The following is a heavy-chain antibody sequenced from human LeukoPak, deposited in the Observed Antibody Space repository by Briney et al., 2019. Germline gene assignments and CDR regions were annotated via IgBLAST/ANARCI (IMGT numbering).Heavy chain of an antibody. D-gene: IGHD2/OR15-2a*01. CDR2: INSDGSWT. CDR1: GTYW. V-gene: IGHV3-74*01. CDR3: VTFYETY. J-gene: IGHJ4*02. Sequence: PGGSLRLSCAASGTYWMHWVRQAPGKGLVWVSHINSDGSWTGYADSVKGRITISKDNAKNTVSLQMNNLRAEDTAVYYCVTFYETYWGRGTLVTVSS.